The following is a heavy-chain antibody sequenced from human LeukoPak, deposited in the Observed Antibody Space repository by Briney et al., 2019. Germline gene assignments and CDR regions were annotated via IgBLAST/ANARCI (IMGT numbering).Heavy chain of an antibody. V-gene: IGHV3-15*01. Sequence: GGSLRLPCEASGFMFNKAWMNWVRQSPGKGLEWIARIRSMSDGGTTEYGASVKGRFTISRDDSKNIVYLQMNSLKTEDTAVYYCWGDYISDFFERGSDYWGQGTRVTVSS. CDR3: WGDYISDFFERGSDY. J-gene: IGHJ4*02. CDR1: GFMFNKAW. D-gene: IGHD4-17*01. CDR2: IRSMSDGGTT.